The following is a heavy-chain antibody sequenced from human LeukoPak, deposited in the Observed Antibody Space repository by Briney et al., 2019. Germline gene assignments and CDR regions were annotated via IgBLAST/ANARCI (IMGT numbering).Heavy chain of an antibody. Sequence: GGSLRLSCAASGFTFSSYEMNWVRQAPGKGLEWVAVISYDGSNKYYADSVKGRFTISRDNSKNTLYLQMNSLRAEDTAVYYCARPPESDSSPTETSYYYYMDVWGKGTTVTVSS. CDR3: ARPPESDSSPTETSYYYYMDV. J-gene: IGHJ6*03. CDR2: ISYDGSNK. CDR1: GFTFSSYE. V-gene: IGHV3-30*04. D-gene: IGHD3-22*01.